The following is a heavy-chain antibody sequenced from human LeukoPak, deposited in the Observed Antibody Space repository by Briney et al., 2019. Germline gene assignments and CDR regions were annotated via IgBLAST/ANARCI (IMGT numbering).Heavy chain of an antibody. J-gene: IGHJ6*02. V-gene: IGHV3-48*02. CDR1: GFSFSTYT. D-gene: IGHD2-2*01. CDR3: ARSHFYHYGMDV. Sequence: GGSLRLSCAASGFSFSTYTVSWVRQAPGKGLEWVSSISSSSSTIYYADSVKNRFTISRDNAKNSLYLQMNSLRDEDTAVYHCARSHFYHYGMDVWGQGTTVTVSS. CDR2: ISSSSSTI.